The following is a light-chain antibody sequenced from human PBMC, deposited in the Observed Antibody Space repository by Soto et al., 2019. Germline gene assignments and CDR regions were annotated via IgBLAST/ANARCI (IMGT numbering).Light chain of an antibody. CDR3: QQRSNWPPSSA. V-gene: IGKV3-11*01. J-gene: IGKJ4*01. Sequence: EIVLTQSPATLSLSPGERATLSCRASQSVSSYLAWYQQKPGQAPRLLIYDASNRATGIPARFSGSGSGTDFTLTLSSLEPEDFAVYYCQQRSNWPPSSAFGGGTKVEIK. CDR2: DAS. CDR1: QSVSSY.